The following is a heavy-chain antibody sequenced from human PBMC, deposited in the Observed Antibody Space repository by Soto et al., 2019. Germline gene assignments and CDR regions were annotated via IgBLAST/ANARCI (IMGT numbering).Heavy chain of an antibody. CDR3: ARDRLGATGDY. Sequence: QVPLVQSGAEVKKPGASVKVSCKASGYTFTGYYMHWVRQAPGQGLEWMGWINPNSGGTNYAQKLQGRVTMTTDTSTSTSYMELRSLRSDDTAVYFCARDRLGATGDYWGQGTLVTVSS. CDR1: GYTFTGYY. D-gene: IGHD1-26*01. V-gene: IGHV1-2*02. J-gene: IGHJ4*02. CDR2: INPNSGGT.